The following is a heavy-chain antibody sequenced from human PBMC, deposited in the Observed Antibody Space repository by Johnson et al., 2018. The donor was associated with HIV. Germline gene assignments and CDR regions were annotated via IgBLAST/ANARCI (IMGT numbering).Heavy chain of an antibody. CDR2: IYSGDTT. V-gene: IGHV3-66*01. D-gene: IGHD4-11*01. J-gene: IGHJ3*02. CDR1: GFTVSNNY. Sequence: VQLVESGGALVQPGGSLRLSCAASGFTVSNNYMSWVRQAPGKGLEWVSIIYSGDTTYYADSVKGRFTISRDNSKNTLYLQMNSLRAEDTAVYYCAREKTTPDAFDILGQGTMVTVSS. CDR3: AREKTTPDAFDI.